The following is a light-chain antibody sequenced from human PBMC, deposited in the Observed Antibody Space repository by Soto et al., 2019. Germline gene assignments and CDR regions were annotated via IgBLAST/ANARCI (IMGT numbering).Light chain of an antibody. CDR2: DGY. V-gene: IGKV1-5*01. CDR3: QQYDTYFRYP. J-gene: IGKJ2*01. CDR1: QTLKNK. Sequence: DIQMTQSPSTLSASVGDRVTITCRASQTLKNKWAWYQKKPGKASKVLIYDGYTLESGVPSKFSGSGSGTEFPLSIGRLQPDASANYYCQQYDTYFRYPFGQATTLAIK.